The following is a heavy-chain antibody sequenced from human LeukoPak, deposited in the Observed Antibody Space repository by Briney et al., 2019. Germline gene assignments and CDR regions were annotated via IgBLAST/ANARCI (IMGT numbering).Heavy chain of an antibody. CDR1: GGSISSSDSY. J-gene: IGHJ3*01. CDR2: FLYTGRL. CDR3: ARPKYSGNYYDAFDL. Sequence: SETLSLTCTVSGGSISSSDSYWAWLRQPPGKGLEWIGSFLYTGRLFYNPSLRSRVTISRDTSKNQFSLTLTSLTAADAAVYYCARPKYSGNYYDAFDLWGQGTLVTVSS. D-gene: IGHD1-26*01. V-gene: IGHV4-39*01.